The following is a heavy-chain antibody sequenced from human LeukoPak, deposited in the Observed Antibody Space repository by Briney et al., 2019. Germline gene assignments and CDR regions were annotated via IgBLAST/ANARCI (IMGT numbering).Heavy chain of an antibody. CDR3: ARQVAVAESYYYYYYMDV. Sequence: PSETLSLTCTVSGGSISSYYWSWIRQPPGKGLEWIGYIYYSGSTNYNSSLKSRVTISVDTSKNQFSLKLSSMTAADTAVYYCARQVAVAESYYYYYYMDVWGKGTTVTISS. D-gene: IGHD6-19*01. V-gene: IGHV4-59*08. CDR1: GGSISSYY. J-gene: IGHJ6*03. CDR2: IYYSGST.